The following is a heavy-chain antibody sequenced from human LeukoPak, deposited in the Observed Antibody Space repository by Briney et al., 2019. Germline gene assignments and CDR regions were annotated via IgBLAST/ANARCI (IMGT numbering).Heavy chain of an antibody. Sequence: GESLNISCRGSGYSFTNYWIAGVRQMPGKGLGWVGIIYPGDSKTRFSPSFQGQVTISADKTINTAYLQWSSLQASDTAIFYCARRMDGAKAFDYWGQGTLVTVSS. D-gene: IGHD4/OR15-4a*01. CDR1: GYSFTNYW. J-gene: IGHJ4*02. CDR3: ARRMDGAKAFDY. V-gene: IGHV5-51*01. CDR2: IYPGDSKT.